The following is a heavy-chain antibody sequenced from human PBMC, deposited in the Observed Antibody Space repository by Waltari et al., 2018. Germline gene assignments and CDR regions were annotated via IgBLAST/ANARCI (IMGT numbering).Heavy chain of an antibody. CDR1: GLTFSSYD. D-gene: IGHD2-8*01. CDR3: ARRMAGFYYFDY. CDR2: IGTAGDT. V-gene: IGHV3-13*01. Sequence: EVQLVESGGGLVQPGGSLRLSCAASGLTFSSYDMHWVRQATGKGLEWVSAIGTAGDTYYPGSVKGRFTISRENAKNSLYLQMNSLRAGDTAVYYCARRMAGFYYFDYWGQGTLVTVSS. J-gene: IGHJ4*02.